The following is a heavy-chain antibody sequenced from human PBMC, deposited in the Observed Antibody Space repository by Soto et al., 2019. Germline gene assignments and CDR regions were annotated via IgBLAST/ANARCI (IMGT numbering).Heavy chain of an antibody. V-gene: IGHV4-34*01. CDR1: GGSVNGYY. CDR3: ARVNRITIFGVGPNWFDP. CDR2: INHTGGT. J-gene: IGHJ5*02. D-gene: IGHD3-3*01. Sequence: PSETLSLTCAVYGGSVNGYYWNWIRQPPGKGLEWIGEINHTGGTHYNPSLKSRVTMSVDTSKNQFSLRLSSVTAADTAVYYCARVNRITIFGVGPNWFDPWGQGTLVTVSS.